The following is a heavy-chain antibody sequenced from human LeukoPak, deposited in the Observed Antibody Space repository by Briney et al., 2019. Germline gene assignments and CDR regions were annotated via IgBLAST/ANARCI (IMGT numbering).Heavy chain of an antibody. D-gene: IGHD6-25*01. J-gene: IGHJ5*02. V-gene: IGHV1-24*01. CDR3: ATSRTAAQSARYNWFDP. Sequence: ASVKVSCKVSGYTLTELSMHWVRQAPGKGLEWMGGFDPEDGETIYAQKFQGRVTMTEDTSTDTAYMELSSLRSEDTAVYYCATSRTAAQSARYNWFDPWGQGTLVTVSS. CDR1: GYTLTELS. CDR2: FDPEDGET.